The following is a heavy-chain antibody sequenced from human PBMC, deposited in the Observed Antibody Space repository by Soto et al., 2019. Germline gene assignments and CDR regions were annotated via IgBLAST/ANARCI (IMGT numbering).Heavy chain of an antibody. J-gene: IGHJ6*02. CDR3: ARDSDIVVPTRSYYGMDV. V-gene: IGHV5-51*01. Sequence: PGESLKISCKGSGYTFTDYWIGWVRQLPGKGLEWMGIFYPGDSDTRYSPSFQGQVTITADNSKNTLYLQMNSLRAEDTAVYYCARDSDIVVPTRSYYGMDVWGQGTTVTVSS. D-gene: IGHD2-2*01. CDR1: GYTFTDYW. CDR2: FYPGDSDT.